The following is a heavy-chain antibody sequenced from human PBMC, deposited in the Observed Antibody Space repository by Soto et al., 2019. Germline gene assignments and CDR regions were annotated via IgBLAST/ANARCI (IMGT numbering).Heavy chain of an antibody. Sequence: ASETLSLTCAVYGGSFSGYYWSWIRQPPGKGLERIGEINHSGSTNYNPSLKSRVTISVDTSKNQFSLKLSSVTAADTAVYYCARGLGITMIVVADDAFDIWGQGTMVTVSS. CDR2: INHSGST. J-gene: IGHJ3*02. D-gene: IGHD3-22*01. V-gene: IGHV4-34*01. CDR1: GGSFSGYY. CDR3: ARGLGITMIVVADDAFDI.